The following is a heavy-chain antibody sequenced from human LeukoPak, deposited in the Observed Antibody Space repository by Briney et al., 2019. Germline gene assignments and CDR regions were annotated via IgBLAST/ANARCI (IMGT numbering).Heavy chain of an antibody. CDR3: ASIIDRSGYYLGY. Sequence: SETLSLTCTVSGGSISSYYWSWIRQPPGKGLEWIGYIYYSGSTNYNPSLKSRVTISVDTSKNQFSLKLSSVTAADTAVYYCASIIDRSGYYLGYWGQGTLVTVSS. V-gene: IGHV4-59*08. CDR2: IYYSGST. J-gene: IGHJ4*02. D-gene: IGHD3-22*01. CDR1: GGSISSYY.